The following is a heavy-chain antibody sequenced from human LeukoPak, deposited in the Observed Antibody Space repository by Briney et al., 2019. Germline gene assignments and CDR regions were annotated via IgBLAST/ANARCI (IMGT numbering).Heavy chain of an antibody. J-gene: IGHJ5*02. CDR1: GGSISSYY. CDR2: IYYSGNT. V-gene: IGHV4-59*01. CDR3: ARDEKQGFDP. Sequence: SETLSLTCTVPGGSISSYYWSWIRQPPGKGLEWIGYIYYSGNTNYNPSLKSRVTISVDTSKNQFSLKLSSVTAADTAVYYCARDEKQGFDPWGQGTLVTLSS.